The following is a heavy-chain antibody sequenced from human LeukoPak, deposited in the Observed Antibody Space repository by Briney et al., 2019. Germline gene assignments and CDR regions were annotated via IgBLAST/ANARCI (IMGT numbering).Heavy chain of an antibody. J-gene: IGHJ4*02. CDR3: ARDHDSSSCPYFDY. CDR2: ISSSSSTI. D-gene: IGHD6-13*01. Sequence: GGSLRLSCAASGFTFSSYSMNWVRQAPGKGLEWVAYISSSSSTIYYADSVKGRFTISRDNAKNSLYLQMNSLRAEDTAVYYCARDHDSSSCPYFDYWGQGTRVTVSS. CDR1: GFTFSSYS. V-gene: IGHV3-48*01.